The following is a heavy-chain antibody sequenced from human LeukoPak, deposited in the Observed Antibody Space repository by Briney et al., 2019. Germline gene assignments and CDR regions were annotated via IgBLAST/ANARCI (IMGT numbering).Heavy chain of an antibody. Sequence: GESLKISCKGSGYSFTSYWIGWVRQMPGKGLEWMGIIHPGDSDTRYSPSFQGQVTISADKSISTAYLQWSSLKASDTAMYYCARRTDYYGSGSYFFHWGQGTLVTVSS. CDR3: ARRTDYYGSGSYFFH. V-gene: IGHV5-51*01. J-gene: IGHJ4*02. D-gene: IGHD3-10*01. CDR1: GYSFTSYW. CDR2: IHPGDSDT.